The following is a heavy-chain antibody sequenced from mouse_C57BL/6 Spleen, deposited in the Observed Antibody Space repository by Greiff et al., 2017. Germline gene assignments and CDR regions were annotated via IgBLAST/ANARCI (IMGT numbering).Heavy chain of an antibody. CDR3: AAGRNFYSNYVGFAC. D-gene: IGHD2-5*01. J-gene: IGHJ3*01. Sequence: VQLQQSGAELVRPGASVKLSCKASGYTFTGYYINWVKQRPGQGLEWIARIYPGSGNTYYNEKFKGKATLTAETSSRTAYMQLSSLTSEDSAGDFCAAGRNFYSNYVGFACGGQRALGNGSA. CDR1: GYTFTGYY. CDR2: IYPGSGNT. V-gene: IGHV1-76*01.